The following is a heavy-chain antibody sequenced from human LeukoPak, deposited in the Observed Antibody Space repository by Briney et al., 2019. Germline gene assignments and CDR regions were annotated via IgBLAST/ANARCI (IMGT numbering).Heavy chain of an antibody. CDR3: ATRLAPAN. D-gene: IGHD3-9*01. CDR2: ISGVAIGT. CDR1: GFTFSSYA. Sequence: GGSLRLSCAASGFTFSSYAMNWVRQAPGKGLQWVSGISGVAIGTYYADSVKGRFTISRDNSKNTLYLQMNSLRAEDTAVYYCATRLAPANWGQGTLVTVSS. V-gene: IGHV3-23*01. J-gene: IGHJ4*02.